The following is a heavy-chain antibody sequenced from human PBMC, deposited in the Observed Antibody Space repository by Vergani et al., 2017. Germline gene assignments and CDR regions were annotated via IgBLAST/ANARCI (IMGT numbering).Heavy chain of an antibody. V-gene: IGHV1-2*02. CDR1: GYTFTGYY. CDR3: ARDTERAATADAFDI. J-gene: IGHJ3*02. D-gene: IGHD2-21*02. Sequence: QVQLVQSGAEVKQPGASVKVSCKASGYTFTGYYMHWVRQAPGQGLEWMGWINPNSGGTNYAQKFQGRVTMTRDTSISTAYMELSRLRSDDTAVYYCARDTERAATADAFDIWGQGTMVTVSS. CDR2: INPNSGGT.